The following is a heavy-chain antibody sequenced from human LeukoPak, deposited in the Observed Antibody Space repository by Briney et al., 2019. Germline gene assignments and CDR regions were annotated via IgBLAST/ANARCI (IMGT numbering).Heavy chain of an antibody. V-gene: IGHV3-66*02. D-gene: IGHD5-12*01. CDR2: IYSGGST. CDR3: ARDSGVDIVASY. J-gene: IGHJ4*02. CDR1: GFTVSSNY. Sequence: HPGGSPRLSCAASGFTVSSNYMSWVRQAPGKGLEWVSAIYSGGSTYYADSVKGRFTISRDNSKNTLYLQMNSLRAEDTAVYYCARDSGVDIVASYWGLGTLVTVSS.